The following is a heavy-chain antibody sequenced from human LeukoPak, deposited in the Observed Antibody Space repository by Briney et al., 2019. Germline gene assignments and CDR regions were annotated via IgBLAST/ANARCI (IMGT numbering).Heavy chain of an antibody. CDR1: HDPILSFEW. CDR2: IYHRGKT. CDR3: VKNGDYFLAH. D-gene: IGHD4-17*01. Sequence: SETLSLTRGVSHDPILSFEWWSWVRQPPGKGLEWIGEIYHRGKTNYNPSLKSRVTLSVDKSKNQFSLKLSSVTAADTAVYYCVKNGDYFLAHWGQGTLVTVSS. V-gene: IGHV4-4*02. J-gene: IGHJ4*02.